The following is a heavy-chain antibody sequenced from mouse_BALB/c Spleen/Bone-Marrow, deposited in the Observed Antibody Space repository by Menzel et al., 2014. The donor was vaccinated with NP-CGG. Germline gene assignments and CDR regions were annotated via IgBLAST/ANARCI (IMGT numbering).Heavy chain of an antibody. CDR2: FYPGSGNI. CDR3: TRHFYGSSYFDY. V-gene: IGHV1-62-2*01. J-gene: IGHJ2*01. D-gene: IGHD1-1*01. Sequence: VQLQQSGAELVKPGASVKLSCKASGYTFTDYTIHWIKQRSGQGLEWIGWFYPGSGNIKYNEKFKGKATLTADKSSSTVYMELSRLTSEDSAVYFCTRHFYGSSYFDYWGQGTTLTVSS. CDR1: GYTFTDYT.